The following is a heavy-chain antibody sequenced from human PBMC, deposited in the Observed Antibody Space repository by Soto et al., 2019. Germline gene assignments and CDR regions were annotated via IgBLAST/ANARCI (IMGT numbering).Heavy chain of an antibody. CDR3: VKDRDGNTWPSRDL. CDR1: GYTFTRNG. Sequence: ASVTVSCKTSGYTFTRNGISWVRQAPGQGLEWMGWISPNSGNIKYAQKLQGRVIMSTDTSTSTAYMELRSLRSDDTAVYYCVKDRDGNTWPSRDLWGRGTTVTVS. D-gene: IGHD2-15*01. CDR2: ISPNSGNI. V-gene: IGHV1-18*01. J-gene: IGHJ6*02.